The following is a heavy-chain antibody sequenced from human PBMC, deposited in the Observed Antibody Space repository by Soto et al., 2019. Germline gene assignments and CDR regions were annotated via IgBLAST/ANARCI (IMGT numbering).Heavy chain of an antibody. D-gene: IGHD6-6*01. CDR3: ARYSSSPDWFDP. CDR1: GGSISSYY. J-gene: IGHJ5*02. CDR2: IYYSGST. Sequence: SETLSLTCTVSGGSISSYYWSWIRQPPGKGLEWIGYIYYSGSTNYNPSLKSRVTISVDTSKNQFSLKLSSVTAADTAVYYCARYSSSPDWFDPWGQGTLVTVSS. V-gene: IGHV4-59*01.